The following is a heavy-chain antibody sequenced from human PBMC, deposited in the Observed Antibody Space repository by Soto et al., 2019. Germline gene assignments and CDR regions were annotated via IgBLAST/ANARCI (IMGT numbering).Heavy chain of an antibody. CDR3: ARVPGP. CDR1: DGYISSGGYS. V-gene: IGHV4-30-2*01. J-gene: IGHJ5*02. CDR2: IYHSGST. Sequence: SETLCLTSAVSDGYISSGGYSWSWIRQPPGKGLEWIGYIYHSGSTYYNPSLKSRVTISVDRSKNQFSLKLSSVTAADTAVYYCARVPGPWGQGTLVTVSS.